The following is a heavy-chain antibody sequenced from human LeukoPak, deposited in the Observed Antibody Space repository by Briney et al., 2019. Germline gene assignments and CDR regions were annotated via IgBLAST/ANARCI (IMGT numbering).Heavy chain of an antibody. Sequence: ASVKVSCKAAGYTFSNFGISWVRQAPGQGLEWMGWISAYGNIQYAQNLQGRVTMTTDTSTSTAYMELRSLRSDDTAVYYCTRDVGGAYSAYYFDYWGQGTLVTVSS. V-gene: IGHV1-18*01. D-gene: IGHD2-21*01. CDR2: ISAYGNI. CDR3: TRDVGGAYSAYYFDY. CDR1: GYTFSNFG. J-gene: IGHJ4*02.